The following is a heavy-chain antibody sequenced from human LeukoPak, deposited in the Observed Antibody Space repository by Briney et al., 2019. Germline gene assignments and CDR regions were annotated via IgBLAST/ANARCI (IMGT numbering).Heavy chain of an antibody. CDR1: GFNFSSYG. V-gene: IGHV3-30*02. Sequence: GGSLRLSCAASGFNFSSYGMHWVRQAPGKGLEWVAFIRYDRSNKYYADSVKGRFTISRDNAKNSLYLQMNSLRAEDTAVYYCARDFGNYYDSSGYPGFDYWGQGTLVTVSS. D-gene: IGHD3-22*01. CDR3: ARDFGNYYDSSGYPGFDY. CDR2: IRYDRSNK. J-gene: IGHJ4*02.